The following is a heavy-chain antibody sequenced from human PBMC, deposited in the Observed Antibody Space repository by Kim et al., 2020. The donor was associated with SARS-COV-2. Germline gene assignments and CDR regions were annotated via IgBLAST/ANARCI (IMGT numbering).Heavy chain of an antibody. CDR3: AATENSSGWYGGPVDAFDI. CDR1: GGSISSYY. CDR2: IYYSGST. Sequence: SETLSLTCTVSGGSISSYYWSWIRQPPGKGLEWIGYIYYSGSTNYNPSLKSRVTISVDTSKNQFSLKLSSVTAADTAVYYCAATENSSGWYGGPVDAFDIWGQGTXVTVSS. D-gene: IGHD6-19*01. J-gene: IGHJ3*02. V-gene: IGHV4-59*01.